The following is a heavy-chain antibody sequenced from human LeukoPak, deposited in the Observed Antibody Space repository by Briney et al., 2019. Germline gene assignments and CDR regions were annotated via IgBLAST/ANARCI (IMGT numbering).Heavy chain of an antibody. D-gene: IGHD1-26*01. V-gene: IGHV4-4*07. Sequence: SETLSLTCTVSGGSISSYKWSWIRQPAGKGLEWIGRIYSSGSTNYTPSLTSRVTMSVDTSKNQFSLKLSSVTAADTAVYYCARGIVGATAPDYWGQGALVIVSS. CDR3: ARGIVGATAPDY. J-gene: IGHJ4*02. CDR1: GGSISSYK. CDR2: IYSSGST.